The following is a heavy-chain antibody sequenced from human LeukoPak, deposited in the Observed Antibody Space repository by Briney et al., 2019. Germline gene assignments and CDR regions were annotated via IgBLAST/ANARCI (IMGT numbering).Heavy chain of an antibody. D-gene: IGHD3-3*01. CDR1: GYTFTSYD. J-gene: IGHJ6*02. Sequence: ASVKVSCKASGYTFTSYDINWVRQATGQGLEWMGWMNPNSGNTGYAQKFQGRVTMTRNTSISTAYMELSSLRSEDTAVYYCARDSFADFWSGYPYYYYYGMDVWGQGTTVTVSS. CDR2: MNPNSGNT. V-gene: IGHV1-8*01. CDR3: ARDSFADFWSGYPYYYYYGMDV.